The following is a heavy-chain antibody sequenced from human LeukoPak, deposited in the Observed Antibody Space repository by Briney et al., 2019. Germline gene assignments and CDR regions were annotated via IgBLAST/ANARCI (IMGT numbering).Heavy chain of an antibody. Sequence: PSETLSLTCTVSGGSISSYYGSWIRQPAGKGLEWIGRIYTSGSANYNPSLKSRVSMSVDTAKNQFSLKLTSVTAADTAVYYCARVRYYYYMDVWGKGTTVTVSS. J-gene: IGHJ6*03. V-gene: IGHV4-4*07. CDR3: ARVRYYYYMDV. CDR2: IYTSGSA. CDR1: GGSISSYY.